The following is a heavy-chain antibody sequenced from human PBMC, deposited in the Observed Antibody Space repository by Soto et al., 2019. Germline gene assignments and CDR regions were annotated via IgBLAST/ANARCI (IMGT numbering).Heavy chain of an antibody. CDR3: ARVVMTTVPASYYDGMDV. V-gene: IGHV1-69*18. CDR2: IIPFIGTA. Sequence: QVQLVQSGAEVKKPGSSVTVSCKASGGTFSSYAISWVRQAPGQGLECMGRIIPFIGTANYAQKFQGRVTITADESTSTAYMELTSLRSEDTAVYYCARVVMTTVPASYYDGMDVWGQGTTVTVAS. CDR1: GGTFSSYA. D-gene: IGHD4-4*01. J-gene: IGHJ6*02.